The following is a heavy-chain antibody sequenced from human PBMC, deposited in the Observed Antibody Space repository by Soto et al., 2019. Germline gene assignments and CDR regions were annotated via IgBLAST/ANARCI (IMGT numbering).Heavy chain of an antibody. Sequence: PSETLCLPCRVSDDTTSSYYRSWIRQPPGKGLQWIGYVLYRGGTAYNPTLKSRVSISIDMSRKQYSLNLNSVTAADTAASFCARVQLVEKVIDYWGHGTRVTVSS. CDR2: VLYRGGT. V-gene: IGHV4-59*01. CDR3: ARVQLVEKVIDY. CDR1: DDTTSSYY. D-gene: IGHD1-1*01. J-gene: IGHJ4*01.